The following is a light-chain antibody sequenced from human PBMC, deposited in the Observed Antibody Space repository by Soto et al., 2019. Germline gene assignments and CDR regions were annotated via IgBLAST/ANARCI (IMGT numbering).Light chain of an antibody. CDR1: QSVSSN. Sequence: EIVVTQSPATLSVSPGERATLSCRASQSVSSNLAWYQQRPGQAHRLLIYSASTRATGIPARFSGSGSGTEFTLTISSLQSEDFAVYYCQQYNNWLSFGGGTKVEI. CDR3: QQYNNWLS. CDR2: SAS. J-gene: IGKJ4*01. V-gene: IGKV3-15*01.